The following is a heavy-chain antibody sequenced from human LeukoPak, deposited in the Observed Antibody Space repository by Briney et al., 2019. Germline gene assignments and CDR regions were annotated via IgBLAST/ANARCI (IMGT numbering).Heavy chain of an antibody. V-gene: IGHV3-23*01. D-gene: IGHD3-3*01. CDR2: ISGSGDSV. J-gene: IGHJ6*04. CDR3: AKVLSWSGFPMDV. CDR1: GFSFSNYA. Sequence: GGSLRLFCAASGFSFSNYAMNWVRQAPGKGLEWVSAISGSGDSVYYADSVRGRLIIARDNSKNTLYLQMNSLRVEDTAVYYCAKVLSWSGFPMDVWGKGTTVTVSS.